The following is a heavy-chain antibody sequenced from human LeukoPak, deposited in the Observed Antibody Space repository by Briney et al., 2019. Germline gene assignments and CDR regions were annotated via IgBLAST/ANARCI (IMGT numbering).Heavy chain of an antibody. D-gene: IGHD3-10*01. CDR2: ISGSGGGT. CDR3: ARQIPGSGLGFDP. J-gene: IGHJ5*02. CDR1: GFTFSSYA. V-gene: IGHV3-23*01. Sequence: PGGSLRLSCAASGFTFSSYAMSWVRQAPGKGLEWVSAISGSGGGTYYADAMKGRFSISRDNSKNTLSLQMNSLRAEDTAVYYCARQIPGSGLGFDPWGQGTLVAVSS.